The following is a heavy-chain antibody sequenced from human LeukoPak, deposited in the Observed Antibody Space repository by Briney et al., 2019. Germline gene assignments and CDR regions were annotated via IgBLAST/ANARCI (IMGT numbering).Heavy chain of an antibody. Sequence: GGSLRLSCAASGFTFSSYWMSWVRQAPGKGLEWVANIKQDGSEKHYVDSVKGRFTISRDNAKNSLYLQMNSLRAEDTAVYYCARDLWGLRAAAGTVFDYWGQGTLVTVSS. CDR3: ARDLWGLRAAAGTVFDY. J-gene: IGHJ4*02. CDR1: GFTFSSYW. D-gene: IGHD6-13*01. CDR2: IKQDGSEK. V-gene: IGHV3-7*01.